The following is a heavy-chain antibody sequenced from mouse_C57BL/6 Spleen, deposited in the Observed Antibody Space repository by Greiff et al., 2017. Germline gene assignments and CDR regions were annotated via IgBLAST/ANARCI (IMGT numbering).Heavy chain of an antibody. V-gene: IGHV1-69*01. Sequence: VQLQQPGAELVMPGASVQLSCKASGYTFTSYWMHWVKQRPGQGLEWIGEIDPSDSYTNSNQKLKGKSTLTVDKSSSTAYMQLRGLTSEDSAVYYCARGGYDYDGFAYWGQGTLVTVSA. CDR1: GYTFTSYW. CDR3: ARGGYDYDGFAY. D-gene: IGHD2-4*01. CDR2: IDPSDSYT. J-gene: IGHJ3*01.